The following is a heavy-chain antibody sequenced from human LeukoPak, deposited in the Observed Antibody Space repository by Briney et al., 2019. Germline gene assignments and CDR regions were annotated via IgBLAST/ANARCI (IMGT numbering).Heavy chain of an antibody. CDR1: GYTFASYY. J-gene: IGHJ2*01. CDR2: INPSGGST. Sequence: ASVKVSCKASGYTFASYYMHWVRQAPGQGLEWMGIINPSGGSTSYAQKFQGRVTMTRDTSTSTVYMELSSLRSEDTAVYYCARTISDWYFDLWGRGTLVTVSS. D-gene: IGHD5-12*01. V-gene: IGHV1-46*01. CDR3: ARTISDWYFDL.